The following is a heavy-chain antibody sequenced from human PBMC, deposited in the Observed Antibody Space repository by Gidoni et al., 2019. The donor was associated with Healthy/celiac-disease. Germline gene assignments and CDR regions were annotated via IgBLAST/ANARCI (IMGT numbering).Heavy chain of an antibody. V-gene: IGHV1-69*01. CDR3: ASRYYYDSSGYYAVGAFDI. J-gene: IGHJ3*02. CDR1: GGTFSSYA. CDR2: IIPIFGTA. D-gene: IGHD3-22*01. Sequence: QVQLVQSGAEVKKPGSSVKVSCKASGGTFSSYAISWVRQAPGQGLEWMGGIIPIFGTANYAQKFQGRVTITADESTSTAYMELSSLRSEDTAVYYCASRYYYDSSGYYAVGAFDIWGQGTMVTVSS.